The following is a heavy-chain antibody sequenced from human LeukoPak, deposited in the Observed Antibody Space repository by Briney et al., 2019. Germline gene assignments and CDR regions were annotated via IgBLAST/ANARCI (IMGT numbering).Heavy chain of an antibody. V-gene: IGHV3-21*01. CDR2: ISSSSSYI. Sequence: GGSLRLSCAASGFTFSSYSMNWVRQAPGEGLEWVSSISSSSSYIYYADSVKGRFTISRDNAKNSLYLQMNSLRAEDTAVYYCARGYSGTGGAFDIWGQGTMVTVSS. CDR1: GFTFSSYS. CDR3: ARGYSGTGGAFDI. D-gene: IGHD5-12*01. J-gene: IGHJ3*02.